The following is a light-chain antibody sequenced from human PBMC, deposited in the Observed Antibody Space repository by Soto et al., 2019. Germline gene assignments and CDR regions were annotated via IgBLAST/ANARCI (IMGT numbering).Light chain of an antibody. CDR1: SSDVGGYNY. CDR3: TSYTSGDTII. J-gene: IGLJ2*01. CDR2: DVT. V-gene: IGLV2-14*03. Sequence: QSALTQPASVSGSPGQSITISCTGTSSDVGGYNYVSWHQQHPGKAPKVMIYDVTNRPSDVSDRFSGSKSGNTASLTISGLQGEDEADYYCTSYTSGDTIIFGGGTKLTVL.